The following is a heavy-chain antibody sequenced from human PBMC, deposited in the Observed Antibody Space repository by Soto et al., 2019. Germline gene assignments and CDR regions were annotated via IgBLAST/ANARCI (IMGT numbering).Heavy chain of an antibody. Sequence: SETLSLTCTVSGASVSSNSFYGVWIRQPPGRGLEWIGSIFYSGSSYYNASLKSRVTMSVDTSKNQFSLKLSSVTAADTAVYYCARHDSGPLDNWGQGTLVTVSS. CDR3: ARHDSGPLDN. CDR1: GASVSSNSFY. V-gene: IGHV4-39*01. J-gene: IGHJ4*02. CDR2: IFYSGSS. D-gene: IGHD2-21*01.